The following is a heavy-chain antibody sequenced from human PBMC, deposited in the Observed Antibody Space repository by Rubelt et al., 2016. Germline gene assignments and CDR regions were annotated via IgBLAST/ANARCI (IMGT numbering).Heavy chain of an antibody. J-gene: IGHJ4*02. CDR1: GYTFTSYG. Sequence: QVQLVQSGAEVKKPGASVKVSCKASGYTFTSYGISWVRQAPGQGLEWMGWISAYNGNTNYAPKPKGRVTMTKDTSTSTAYMELRSLRSDDTAVYYCARDPLPVRGVIMTPTHWGQGTLVTVSS. CDR2: ISAYNGNT. CDR3: ARDPLPVRGVIMTPTH. V-gene: IGHV1-18*01. D-gene: IGHD3-10*01.